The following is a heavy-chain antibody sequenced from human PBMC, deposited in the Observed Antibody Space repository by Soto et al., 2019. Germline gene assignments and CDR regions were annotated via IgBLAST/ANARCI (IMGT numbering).Heavy chain of an antibody. V-gene: IGHV1-69*12. D-gene: IGHD5-12*01. CDR3: ARGNHRWLQLWYFDL. CDR1: GGTFSSYT. CDR2: IIPSFGTA. J-gene: IGHJ2*01. Sequence: QVQLVQSGAEVKKPGSSVTVSCKASGGTFSSYTISWVRQAPGQGLEWMGGIIPSFGTANYAQKFQGRVTITADESTSTDYMELSSLRSEDTAVYNCARGNHRWLQLWYFDLWGRGTLVTVSS.